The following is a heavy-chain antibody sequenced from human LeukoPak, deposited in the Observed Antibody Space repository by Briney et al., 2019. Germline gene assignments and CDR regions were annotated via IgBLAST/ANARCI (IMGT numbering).Heavy chain of an antibody. D-gene: IGHD2-15*01. CDR3: ARHCCSGPAKRVFDI. CDR2: ISYSGNT. V-gene: IGHV4-39*01. J-gene: IGHJ3*02. Sequence: SETLSLTCTVSGGSTISSDYHWGWVRQPPGKGLEWIGTISYSGNTDYNPSLRSRVTISVDTSNNQFSLRLGSVTAADTAVYHCARHCCSGPAKRVFDIWGQGTMVTVSS. CDR1: GGSTISSDYH.